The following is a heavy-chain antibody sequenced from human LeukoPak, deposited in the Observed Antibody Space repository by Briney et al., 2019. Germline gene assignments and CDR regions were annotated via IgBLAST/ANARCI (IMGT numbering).Heavy chain of an antibody. Sequence: SETLSLTCIVSGGSISSGGYYWSWIRQHPGKGPERIGYIYYSGSTYYNPSLKSRVTISVDTSKNQFSLKLSSVTAADTAVYYCARGRHPDPTEPRPYYFDYWGQGTLLTVSS. V-gene: IGHV4-31*03. CDR1: GGSISSGGYY. CDR2: IYYSGST. D-gene: IGHD6-6*01. CDR3: ARGRHPDPTEPRPYYFDY. J-gene: IGHJ4*02.